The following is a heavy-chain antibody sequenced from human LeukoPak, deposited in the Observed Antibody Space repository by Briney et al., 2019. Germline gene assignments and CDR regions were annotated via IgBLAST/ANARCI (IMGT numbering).Heavy chain of an antibody. V-gene: IGHV5-51*01. CDR3: ARLAPSGSYPRHFDY. Sequence: GETLKVSCRGSGYSFTSYWIGWVRQMCGKGLEWMGIIYPGDSDTRYSPSFQGQVTISADKSISTAYLQWSSLKASDTAMYYCARLAPSGSYPRHFDYWGQGTLVTVSS. CDR2: IYPGDSDT. D-gene: IGHD1-26*01. CDR1: GYSFTSYW. J-gene: IGHJ4*02.